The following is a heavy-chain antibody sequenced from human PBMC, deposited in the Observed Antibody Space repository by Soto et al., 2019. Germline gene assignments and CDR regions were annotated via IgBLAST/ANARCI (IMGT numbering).Heavy chain of an antibody. CDR3: AKVFYYYDSSGYYYFDY. CDR2: IYSGGST. J-gene: IGHJ4*02. CDR1: GFTVSSNY. D-gene: IGHD3-22*01. Sequence: GGSLRLSCAASGFTVSSNYMSWVRQAPGEGLEWVSVIYSGGSTYYADSVKGRFTISSDNSKNTLYLQMSSLRAEDAAVYYCAKVFYYYDSSGYYYFDYWGQGTLVTVSS. V-gene: IGHV3-53*01.